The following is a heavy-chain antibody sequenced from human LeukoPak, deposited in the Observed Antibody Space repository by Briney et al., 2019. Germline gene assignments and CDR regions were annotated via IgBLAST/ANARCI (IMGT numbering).Heavy chain of an antibody. D-gene: IGHD6-6*01. V-gene: IGHV4-59*12. CDR1: GGSISSYY. J-gene: IGHJ4*02. Sequence: SETLSLTCTVSGGSISSYYWSWIRQPPGKGLEWIGYIYYSGSTYYNPSLKSRVTISVDRSKNQFSLKLSSVTAADTAVYYCARDGSSDNFDYWGQGTLVTVSS. CDR2: IYYSGST. CDR3: ARDGSSDNFDY.